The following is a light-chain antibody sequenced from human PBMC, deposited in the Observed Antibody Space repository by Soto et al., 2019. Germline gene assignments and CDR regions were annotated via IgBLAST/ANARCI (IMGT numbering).Light chain of an antibody. CDR3: QTWGTGIVV. CDR2: VNSDGSQ. CDR1: SGHTSDT. V-gene: IGLV4-69*01. J-gene: IGLJ2*01. Sequence: QTVVTQSPSASASLGASVNLTCTLSSGHTSDTIAWHQQQPEKGPRYLMKVNSDGSQTKGDGIPDRFSGSSAGAERYLTISRLRSEDEADYYCQTWGTGIVVFGGGTKLTVL.